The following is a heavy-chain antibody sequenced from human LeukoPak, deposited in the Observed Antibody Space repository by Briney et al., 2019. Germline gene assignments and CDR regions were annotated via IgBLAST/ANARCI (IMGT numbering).Heavy chain of an antibody. CDR2: IYTSGST. Sequence: SETLSLTCSVSGGSISSGSDYWSWIRQPAGKGLEWIVRIYTSGSTNYNPSLKSRVTISVDTSENQFSLKLTSVTAADTAVYYCARESLGPPYYFDYWGQGTLVTVSS. D-gene: IGHD1-26*01. V-gene: IGHV4-61*02. CDR3: ARESLGPPYYFDY. CDR1: GGSISSGSDY. J-gene: IGHJ4*02.